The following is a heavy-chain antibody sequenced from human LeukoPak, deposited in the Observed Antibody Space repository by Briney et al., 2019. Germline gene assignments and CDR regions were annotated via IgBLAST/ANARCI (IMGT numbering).Heavy chain of an antibody. V-gene: IGHV3-7*03. CDR1: GFTFRSEW. Sequence: GGSLRLSCVASGFTFRSEWMSWVRQAPGKGLEWAANISPDGSVRYYVGSVKGRFTISRDNAKNSLYLQMNSLRAEDTALYYCAKDMGSSWYYAFDIWGQGTMVTVSS. J-gene: IGHJ3*02. D-gene: IGHD6-13*01. CDR3: AKDMGSSWYYAFDI. CDR2: ISPDGSVR.